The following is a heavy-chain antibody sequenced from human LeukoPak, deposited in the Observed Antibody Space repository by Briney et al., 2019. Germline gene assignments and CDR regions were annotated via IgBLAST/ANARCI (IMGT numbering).Heavy chain of an antibody. D-gene: IGHD2-2*01. CDR1: GFTFSSCA. V-gene: IGHV3-23*01. J-gene: IGHJ4*02. CDR3: AKGGCSSTSCTLYYFDY. CDR2: ISDSGGST. Sequence: GGSLRLSCAASGFTFSSCAMSWVRQAPGKGLEWVSAISDSGGSTYYADSVKGRFTISRDNSKNTLYLQMNSLRAEDTAVYYCAKGGCSSTSCTLYYFDYWGQGTLVTVSS.